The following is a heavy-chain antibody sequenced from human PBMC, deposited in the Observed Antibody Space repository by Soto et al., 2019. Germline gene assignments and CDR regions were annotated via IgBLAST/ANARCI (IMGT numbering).Heavy chain of an antibody. Sequence: SVKVSCKASGGTFSSYTISWVRQAPGQGLEWMGRIIPILGIANYAQKFQGRVTITADKSTSTAYMELSSLRSEDTAGYYCARDCSSTSCREALYYYYGMDVWGQGTTVTVSS. V-gene: IGHV1-69*04. CDR1: GGTFSSYT. D-gene: IGHD2-2*01. CDR3: ARDCSSTSCREALYYYYGMDV. CDR2: IIPILGIA. J-gene: IGHJ6*02.